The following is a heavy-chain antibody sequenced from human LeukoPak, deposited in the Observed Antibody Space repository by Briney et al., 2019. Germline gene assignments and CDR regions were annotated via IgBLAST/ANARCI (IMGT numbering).Heavy chain of an antibody. J-gene: IGHJ4*02. CDR3: ARDQITMVRGGSIY. Sequence: ASVKVSCKASEYTFTGYYVHWVRQAPGQGLEWMGWINPNSGGTNYAQKFQGRVIMTRDTSTSTAYMELRSLRSDDTAVYYCARDQITMVRGGSIYWGQGTLVTVSS. CDR2: INPNSGGT. D-gene: IGHD3-10*01. V-gene: IGHV1-2*02. CDR1: EYTFTGYY.